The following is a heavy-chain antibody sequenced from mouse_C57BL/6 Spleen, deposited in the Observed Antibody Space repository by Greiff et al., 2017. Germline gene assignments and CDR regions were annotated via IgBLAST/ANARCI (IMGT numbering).Heavy chain of an antibody. J-gene: IGHJ2*01. CDR2: IYPGSGST. V-gene: IGHV1-55*01. CDR3: AGGWLDYCDY. D-gene: IGHD1-1*02. CDR1: GYTFTSYW. Sequence: QVQLQQPGAELVKPGASVKMSCKASGYTFTSYWITWVKQRPGHGLEWIGDIYPGSGSTNYNEKFKSKATLTVATSSSTAYMQLSSLTSEDSAVYYCAGGWLDYCDYWGQGTTLTVSS.